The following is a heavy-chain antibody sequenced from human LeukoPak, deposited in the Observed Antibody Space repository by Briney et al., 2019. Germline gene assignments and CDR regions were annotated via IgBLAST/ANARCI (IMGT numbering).Heavy chain of an antibody. V-gene: IGHV3-20*04. CDR2: INWDGEAT. CDR3: ARDLSSSWYSLAY. Sequence: PGGSLRLSCAASGVTIADYGMSWVRQVPGKGLEWVSGINWDGEATYYADSVKGRFTISRDNAKKSMYLEMNSLRDEDTALYYCARDLSSSWYSLAYWGQGTLFTVSS. J-gene: IGHJ4*02. D-gene: IGHD6-13*01. CDR1: GVTIADYG.